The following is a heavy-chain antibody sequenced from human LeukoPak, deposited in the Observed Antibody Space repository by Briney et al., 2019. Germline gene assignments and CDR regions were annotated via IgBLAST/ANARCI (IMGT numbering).Heavy chain of an antibody. CDR1: GGSISSSSYY. J-gene: IGHJ3*02. CDR3: ARHDDIVVVPVQGAFDI. CDR2: IYYSGST. D-gene: IGHD2-2*01. Sequence: SETLSLTCTVSGGSISSSSYYWGWIRQPPGKGLEWIGSIYYSGSTYYNPSLKSRVTISVGTSKNQFSLKLSSVTAADTAVYYCARHDDIVVVPVQGAFDIWGQGTMVTVSS. V-gene: IGHV4-39*01.